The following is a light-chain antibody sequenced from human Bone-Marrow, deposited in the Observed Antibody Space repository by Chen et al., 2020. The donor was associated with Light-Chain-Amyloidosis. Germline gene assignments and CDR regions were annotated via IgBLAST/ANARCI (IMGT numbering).Light chain of an antibody. CDR3: QVWDRSSDRPV. J-gene: IGLJ3*02. V-gene: IGLV3-21*02. CDR1: NIGSTS. CDR2: DDS. Sequence: SYVLTQPSSVSVAPGQTATIPCGGKNIGSTSVHWYQQTPGQAPLLVVYDDSDRPSGIPERLSGSNSGNTATLTISRVEAGDEADYYCQVWDRSSDRPVFGGGTKLTVL.